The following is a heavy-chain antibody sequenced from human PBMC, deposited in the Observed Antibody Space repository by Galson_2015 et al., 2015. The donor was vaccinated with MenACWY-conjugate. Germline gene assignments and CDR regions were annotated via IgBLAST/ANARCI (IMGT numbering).Heavy chain of an antibody. Sequence: LSLTCTVSGGSISRNDFYCGWFRQPPGKGLEWIGNIHYSGGTYHNPSLKSRITTSVDTSKNQFSLNLASVTAADTAVYYCAKEFSYWGQGTLVTVSS. D-gene: IGHD2/OR15-2a*01. J-gene: IGHJ4*02. CDR2: IHYSGGT. V-gene: IGHV4-39*02. CDR3: AKEFSY. CDR1: GGSISRNDFY.